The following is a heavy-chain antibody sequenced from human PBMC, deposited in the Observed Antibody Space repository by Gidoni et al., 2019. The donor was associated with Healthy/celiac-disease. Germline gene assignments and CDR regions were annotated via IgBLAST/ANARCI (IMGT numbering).Heavy chain of an antibody. CDR2: IYTSGST. V-gene: IGHV4-61*02. J-gene: IGHJ5*02. Sequence: QVQLQESGPGLVKPSQTLSLTCTVSGGSISRGSYYWSWIRQPAGKGLEWMGRIYTSGSTNYNPSLKSLLTISVDTSKNQFSLKLSSVTAADTAVYYCAIEGLYQLLYRASLGYWFDPWGQGTLVTVSS. CDR1: GGSISRGSYY. D-gene: IGHD2-2*02. CDR3: AIEGLYQLLYRASLGYWFDP.